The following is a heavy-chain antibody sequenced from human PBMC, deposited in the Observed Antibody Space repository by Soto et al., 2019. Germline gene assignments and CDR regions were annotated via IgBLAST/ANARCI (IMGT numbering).Heavy chain of an antibody. V-gene: IGHV3-23*01. CDR3: AKVGCSTSCTDY. CDR2: ISGSGGST. D-gene: IGHD2-2*01. CDR1: GFSFTTYA. J-gene: IGHJ4*02. Sequence: PGGSLRLSCAASGFSFTTYAMSWVRQAPGMGLEWVSVISGSGGSTDYADSVKGRFTISRDNSKNTLYLQMNSLRAEDTAVYYCAKVGCSTSCTDYWGQGTLVTVSS.